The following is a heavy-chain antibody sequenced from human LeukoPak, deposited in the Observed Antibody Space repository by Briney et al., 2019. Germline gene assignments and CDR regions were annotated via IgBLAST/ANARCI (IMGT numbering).Heavy chain of an antibody. CDR2: ISGSGGST. CDR3: AKLSFVYYFDNSGYSHGAFDI. J-gene: IGHJ3*02. Sequence: GGSLRLSCAASGFTFSSYAMSWVRQAPGKGLEWVSAISGSGGSTYYADSVKGHFTISRDNSKNTLYLQMSSLRAEDTAVYYCAKLSFVYYFDNSGYSHGAFDIWGQGTMVTVSS. CDR1: GFTFSSYA. V-gene: IGHV3-23*01. D-gene: IGHD3-22*01.